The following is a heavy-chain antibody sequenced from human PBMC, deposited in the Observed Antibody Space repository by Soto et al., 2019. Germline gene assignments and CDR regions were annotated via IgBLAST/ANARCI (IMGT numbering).Heavy chain of an antibody. J-gene: IGHJ4*02. CDR3: AREYTETVAGPTPYYSDY. Sequence: QVQLQESGPGLMKPSETLSLTCSVSGDSISNNYWSWIRQPAGKGLEWIGRIYITGDANYNPSLKSRVTMSVDTSKSQFSLKLSSVTAADTAVYYCAREYTETVAGPTPYYSDYWGQGTLVTVSA. D-gene: IGHD6-19*01. CDR2: IYITGDA. CDR1: GDSISNNY. V-gene: IGHV4-4*07.